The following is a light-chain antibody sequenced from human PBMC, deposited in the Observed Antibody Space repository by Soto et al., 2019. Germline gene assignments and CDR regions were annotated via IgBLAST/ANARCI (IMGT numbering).Light chain of an antibody. V-gene: IGKV1-17*03. J-gene: IGKJ4*01. Sequence: DIQMTQSPSSMSASLVDRVTITFLASQGISNSLAWFQQKPGRVPKRLIYGASTLQSWAPSRFSGSASGAAFTLTISSLQPEDFATYYCLQYNSYPFTFGGGTKVDIK. CDR3: LQYNSYPFT. CDR2: GAS. CDR1: QGISNS.